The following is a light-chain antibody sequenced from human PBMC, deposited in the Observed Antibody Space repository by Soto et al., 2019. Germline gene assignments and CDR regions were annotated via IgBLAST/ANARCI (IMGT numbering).Light chain of an antibody. Sequence: DIQMTQPPSSLSASVGDRVTITCRASQSISSYLNWYQQKPGKAPKLLIYAASSLQSGVPSRFSGSGSGTDFTLTISSLQPEDFATYYCQQSYSTPQKTFGQGTKVDIK. CDR1: QSISSY. CDR2: AAS. V-gene: IGKV1-39*01. CDR3: QQSYSTPQKT. J-gene: IGKJ1*01.